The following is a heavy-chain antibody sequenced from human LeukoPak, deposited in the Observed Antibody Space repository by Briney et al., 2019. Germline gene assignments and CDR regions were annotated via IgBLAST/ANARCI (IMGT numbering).Heavy chain of an antibody. Sequence: SETLSLTCTGSGGSISSYYWSWIRQPPGKGLEWIGYIYYSGSTNYNPSLKSRVTISVDTSKNQFSLKLSSVTAADTAVYYCAREYYYDSSGYFSLPYYYYMDVWGKGTTVTVSS. CDR2: IYYSGST. D-gene: IGHD3-22*01. CDR1: GGSISSYY. CDR3: AREYYYDSSGYFSLPYYYYMDV. J-gene: IGHJ6*03. V-gene: IGHV4-59*12.